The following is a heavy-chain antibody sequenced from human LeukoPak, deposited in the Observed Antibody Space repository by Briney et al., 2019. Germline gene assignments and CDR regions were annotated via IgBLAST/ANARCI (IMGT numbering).Heavy chain of an antibody. V-gene: IGHV3-7*01. CDR3: ARDGGYCSSTSCYTHYYFDY. CDR1: GFTFSSYW. D-gene: IGHD2-2*02. J-gene: IGHJ4*02. CDR2: IKQDGSEK. Sequence: GGSLRLSCAASGFTFSSYWMSWVRQAPGKGLEWVANIKQDGSEKYYVDSVKGRFTISRDSAKNSLYLQMNSLRAEDTAVYYCARDGGYCSSTSCYTHYYFDYWGQGTLVTVSS.